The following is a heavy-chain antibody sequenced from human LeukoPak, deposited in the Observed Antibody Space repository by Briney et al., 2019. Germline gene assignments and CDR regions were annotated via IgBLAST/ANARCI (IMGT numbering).Heavy chain of an antibody. CDR3: ARDFSSGYFDY. D-gene: IGHD6-19*01. CDR2: INPNSGGT. Sequence: ASVKVSCKASGYTFTGYYMHWMRQAPGQGLEWMGRINPNSGGTNYAQKFQGRVTMTRDTSISTAYMELSRLRSDDTAVYYCARDFSSGYFDYWGQGTLVTVSS. CDR1: GYTFTGYY. V-gene: IGHV1-2*06. J-gene: IGHJ4*02.